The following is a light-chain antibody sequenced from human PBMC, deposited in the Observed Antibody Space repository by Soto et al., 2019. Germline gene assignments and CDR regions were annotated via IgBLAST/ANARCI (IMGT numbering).Light chain of an antibody. CDR3: AAWDYSLNCV. Sequence: QSVLTQPPSASGTPGQRVTISCSGSSSNIGSNTVNWYQQLPGTAPKLLIYSNNQRPSGVPDRFSGSKSGTSASLAISGPQSEDEADYYCAAWDYSLNCVFGTGTKHTVL. V-gene: IGLV1-44*01. CDR2: SNN. CDR1: SSNIGSNT. J-gene: IGLJ1*01.